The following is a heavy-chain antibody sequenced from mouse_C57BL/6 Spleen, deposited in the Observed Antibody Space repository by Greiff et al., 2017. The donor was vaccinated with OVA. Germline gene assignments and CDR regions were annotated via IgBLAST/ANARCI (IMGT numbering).Heavy chain of an antibody. CDR2: IDPSDSYT. D-gene: IGHD2-1*01. CDR1: GYTFTSYW. J-gene: IGHJ2*01. V-gene: IGHV1-69*01. Sequence: QVHVKQPGAELVMPGASVKLSCKASGYTFTSYWMHWVKQRPGQGLEWIGEIDPSDSYTNYNQKFKGKSTLTVDKSSSTAYMQLSSLTSEDSAVYYCARGPYGNYVGFDYWGQGTTLTVSS. CDR3: ARGPYGNYVGFDY.